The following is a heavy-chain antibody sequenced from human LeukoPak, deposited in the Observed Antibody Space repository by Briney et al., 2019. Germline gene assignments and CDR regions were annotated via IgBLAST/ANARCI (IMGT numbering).Heavy chain of an antibody. V-gene: IGHV3-21*01. CDR3: ARDVEFRSLFGELSGRGLDY. Sequence: GGSLRLSCAASGFTFDDYGMSWVRQAPGKGLEWVSSISSSSSYIYYADSVKGRFTISRDNAKNSLYLQMNSLRAEDTAVYYCARDVEFRSLFGELSGRGLDYRGQGTLVTVSS. CDR1: GFTFDDYG. J-gene: IGHJ4*02. CDR2: ISSSSSYI. D-gene: IGHD3-10*02.